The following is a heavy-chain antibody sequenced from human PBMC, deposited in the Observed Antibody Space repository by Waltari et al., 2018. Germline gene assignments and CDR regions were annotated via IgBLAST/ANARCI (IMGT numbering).Heavy chain of an antibody. CDR3: ARGTAGSGSVNWFDP. D-gene: IGHD3-10*01. V-gene: IGHV3-21*01. CDR2: ISRSSSYI. J-gene: IGHJ5*02. CDR1: GFTFSSYS. Sequence: EVQLVESGGGLVKPGGSLRLSCAASGFTFSSYSMHWVRQAPGKGLEWVSSISRSSSYIYYADSVKGRFTISRDNAKNSLYLQMNSLRAEDTAVYYCARGTAGSGSVNWFDPWGQGTLVTVSS.